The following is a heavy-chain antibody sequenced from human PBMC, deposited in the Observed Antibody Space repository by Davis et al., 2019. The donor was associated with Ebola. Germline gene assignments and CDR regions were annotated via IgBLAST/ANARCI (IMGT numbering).Heavy chain of an antibody. D-gene: IGHD6-13*01. Sequence: GESLKISCAASGFTFSSYAMSWVRQAPGKGLEWVSAISGSGGSTYYADSVKGRFTISRDNSKNTLYLQMNSLRAEDTAVYYCAKDSWRAIRGGYYYYYGMDVWGQGTTVTVSS. CDR1: GFTFSSYA. V-gene: IGHV3-23*01. CDR3: AKDSWRAIRGGYYYYYGMDV. CDR2: ISGSGGST. J-gene: IGHJ6*02.